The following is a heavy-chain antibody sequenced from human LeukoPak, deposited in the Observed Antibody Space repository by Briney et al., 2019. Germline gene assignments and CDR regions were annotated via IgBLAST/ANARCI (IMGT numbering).Heavy chain of an antibody. V-gene: IGHV1-46*01. J-gene: IGHJ4*02. CDR3: ARAGIAAAENPNYFDY. CDR1: GYTFTSYY. D-gene: IGHD6-13*01. CDR2: INPSGGST. Sequence: ASVKVSCKASGYTFTSYYMHWVRQAPGQGLEWMGIINPSGGSTSYAQKFQGRVTMTRDTSTSTVYMELSSLRSEDTAVYYCARAGIAAAENPNYFDYWGQGTLVTVSS.